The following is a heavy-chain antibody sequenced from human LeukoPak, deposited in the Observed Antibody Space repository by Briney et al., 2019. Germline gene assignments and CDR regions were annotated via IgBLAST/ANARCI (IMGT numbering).Heavy chain of an antibody. CDR3: AKSVAPYCSGGSCFDAFDI. J-gene: IGHJ3*02. D-gene: IGHD2-15*01. CDR1: GFTFSSYG. CDR2: IRYDGSNK. V-gene: IGHV3-30*02. Sequence: PGGSLRLSCAASGFTFSSYGMHWVRQAPGKGLEWVAFIRYDGSNKYYADSVKGRFTISRDNSKNTLYLQMNSLRAEDTAVYYCAKSVAPYCSGGSCFDAFDIWGQGTMVTVSS.